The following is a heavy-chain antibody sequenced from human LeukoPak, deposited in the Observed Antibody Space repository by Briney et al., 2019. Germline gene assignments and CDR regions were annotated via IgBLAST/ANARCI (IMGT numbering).Heavy chain of an antibody. V-gene: IGHV3-23*01. CDR1: GFTFSSYA. CDR2: ISGSGGST. CDR3: AKGHSDYGTGFDL. D-gene: IGHD4-17*01. Sequence: QPGGSLRLSCAASGFTFSSYAMSWVRQAPGKGLEWVSAISGSGGSTYYADSVKGRFTISRDNSKNTLYLQMNSLRADDTAVYYCAKGHSDYGTGFDLWGQGTLVTVSS. J-gene: IGHJ4*02.